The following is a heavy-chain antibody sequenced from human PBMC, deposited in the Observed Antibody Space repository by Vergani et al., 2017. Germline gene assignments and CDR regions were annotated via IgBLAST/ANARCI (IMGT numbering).Heavy chain of an antibody. V-gene: IGHV3-23*04. CDR3: AKLGLGYCSSTSCYAGYYYGMDV. J-gene: IGHJ6*02. CDR1: GFTFSSYA. Sequence: EVQLVESGGGLVKPGGSLRLSCAASGFTFSSYAMSWVRQAPGKGLEWVSAISGSGGSTYYADSVKGRFTISRDNSKNTLYLQMNSLRAEDTAVYYCAKLGLGYCSSTSCYAGYYYGMDVWGQGP. CDR2: ISGSGGST. D-gene: IGHD2-2*01.